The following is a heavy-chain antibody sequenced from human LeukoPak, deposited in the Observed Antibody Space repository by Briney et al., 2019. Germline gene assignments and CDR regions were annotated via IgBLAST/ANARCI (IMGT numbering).Heavy chain of an antibody. CDR1: GYTFTSYY. V-gene: IGHV1-46*01. CDR3: ARDSTGDLGGVGY. J-gene: IGHJ4*02. CDR2: INPSGGST. Sequence: ASVKVTCKASGYTFTSYYMHWVRQAPGQGLEWMGIINPSGGSTSYAQKFQGRVTISRDTSTSTVYMELSSLRSEDTAVYYCARDSTGDLGGVGYWGQGTLVTVSS. D-gene: IGHD7-27*01.